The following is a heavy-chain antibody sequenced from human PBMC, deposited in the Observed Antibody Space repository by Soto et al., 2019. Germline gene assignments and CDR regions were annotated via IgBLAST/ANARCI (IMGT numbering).Heavy chain of an antibody. CDR3: ARAGYYWGYYYGMDV. D-gene: IGHD3-22*01. Sequence: EVQLVESGGGLVQPGGSLRLSCAASGFTFSSYAMHWVRQAPGKGLEYVSTISRNGGSTYYANSVKGRFTISRDNSKNTLYLQMGSLRAEDMAVYYCARAGYYWGYYYGMDVWGQGTTVTVSS. V-gene: IGHV3-64*01. CDR1: GFTFSSYA. J-gene: IGHJ6*02. CDR2: ISRNGGST.